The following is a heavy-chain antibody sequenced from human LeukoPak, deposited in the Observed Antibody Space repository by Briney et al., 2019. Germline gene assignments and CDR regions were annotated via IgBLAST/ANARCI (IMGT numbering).Heavy chain of an antibody. J-gene: IGHJ4*02. CDR3: ARRSVRRYYYDSSGYSSPFDY. V-gene: IGHV4-34*01. CDR1: GGSLSGYY. CDR2: INHSGST. D-gene: IGHD3-22*01. Sequence: SETLSLTCAVYGGSLSGYYWSWIRQPPGKGLEWIGEINHSGSTNYNPSLKSRVTISVDTSKNQFSLKLSSVTAADTAVYYCARRSVRRYYYDSSGYSSPFDYWGQGTLVTVSS.